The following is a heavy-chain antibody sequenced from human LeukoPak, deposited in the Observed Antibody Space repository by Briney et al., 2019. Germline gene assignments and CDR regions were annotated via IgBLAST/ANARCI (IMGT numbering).Heavy chain of an antibody. Sequence: SETLSLTCTVSGGSISSYYWSWIRQPPGKGLEWIGYIYYSGSTNYNPSLKSRVTISVDTSKNQFSLKLSSVTAADTAVYYCARDRRYNWNYVAWVDPWGQGTLVTVSS. CDR1: GGSISSYY. D-gene: IGHD1-7*01. V-gene: IGHV4-59*01. CDR3: ARDRRYNWNYVAWVDP. CDR2: IYYSGST. J-gene: IGHJ5*02.